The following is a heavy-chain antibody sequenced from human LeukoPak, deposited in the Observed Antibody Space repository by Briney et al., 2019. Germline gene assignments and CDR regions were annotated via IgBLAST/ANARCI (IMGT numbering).Heavy chain of an antibody. J-gene: IGHJ6*02. CDR3: AREASTEIIGGMDV. CDR2: IQSHGNTK. D-gene: IGHD2/OR15-2a*01. Sequence: GRSLRLSCAASGFTFSDNGIHWVRQAPGKGLEWVAFIQSHGNTKYYADAVRGRFTISRDNSKKTCYLQMDSMRVEDTAVYYCAREASTEIIGGMDVRGQGTTVTVTS. V-gene: IGHV3-33*01. CDR1: GFTFSDNG.